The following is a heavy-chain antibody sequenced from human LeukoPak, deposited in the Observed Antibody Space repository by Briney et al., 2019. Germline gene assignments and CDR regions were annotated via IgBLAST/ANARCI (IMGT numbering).Heavy chain of an antibody. CDR2: IDPSVGST. CDR1: GHSFTSYH. D-gene: IGHD3-22*01. J-gene: IGHJ4*02. CDR3: ARERYDSSGDYYFAY. Sequence: GASVKVSCKASGHSFTSYHMHWVRQDPGQGLEWMGIIDPSVGSTSYARKFQGRVTMTRDTSTSTVYMELSSLRSEDTAVYYCARERYDSSGDYYFAYWGQGTLVTASS. V-gene: IGHV1-46*01.